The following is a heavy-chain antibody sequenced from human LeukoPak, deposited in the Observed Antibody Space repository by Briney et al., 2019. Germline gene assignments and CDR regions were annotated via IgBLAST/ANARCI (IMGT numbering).Heavy chain of an antibody. D-gene: IGHD6-13*01. CDR1: GYTFTGYY. J-gene: IGHJ5*02. Sequence: VASVKVSCKASGYTFTGYYVHWVRQAPGQGLEWMGRINPNSGGTNYAQKFQGRVTMTRDTSISTAYMELSRLRSDDTAVYYCARDGDESSSWYPNWFDPWGQGTLVTVSS. V-gene: IGHV1-2*06. CDR2: INPNSGGT. CDR3: ARDGDESSSWYPNWFDP.